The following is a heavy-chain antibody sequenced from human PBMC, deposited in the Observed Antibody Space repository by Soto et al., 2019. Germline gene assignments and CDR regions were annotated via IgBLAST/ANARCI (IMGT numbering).Heavy chain of an antibody. CDR3: ERGKSGLPNNYYKAINWFDP. CDR2: VTQTGNT. CDR1: GGSFSGFY. J-gene: IGHJ5*02. V-gene: IGHV4-34*01. D-gene: IGHD3-22*01. Sequence: VQLQQWGAGLVKPSETLSLSCAVYGGSFSGFYWAWIRQPPGKGLEWIGDVTQTGNTNYNPYLKTRVTISGDTSKNQFALQLRSVTVADTAVYYCERGKSGLPNNYYKAINWFDPWGQGTLVTVSS.